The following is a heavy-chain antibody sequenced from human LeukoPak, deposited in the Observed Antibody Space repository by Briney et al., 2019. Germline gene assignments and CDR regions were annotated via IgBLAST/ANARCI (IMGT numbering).Heavy chain of an antibody. CDR1: GFTFSDYY. Sequence: GGSLRLSCAASGFTFSDYYMSWIRQAPGKGLERVSYISSSGSTYYADSVKGRFTISRDNSKNTLYLQMNSLRAEDTAVYYCARRYSGSYWLGYRAFDIWGQGTMVTVSS. CDR3: ARRYSGSYWLGYRAFDI. V-gene: IGHV3-11*01. J-gene: IGHJ3*02. D-gene: IGHD1-26*01. CDR2: ISSSGST.